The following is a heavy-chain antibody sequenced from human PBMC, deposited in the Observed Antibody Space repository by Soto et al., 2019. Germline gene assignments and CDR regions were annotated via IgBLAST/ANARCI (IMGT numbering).Heavy chain of an antibody. CDR3: ARATTPVTGAKYFQH. J-gene: IGHJ1*01. CDR1: GYTFTSYA. CDR2: INAGNGNT. D-gene: IGHD4-17*01. V-gene: IGHV1-3*01. Sequence: ASVKVSCKASGYTFTSYAMHWVRQAPGQRLEWMGWINAGNGNTKYSQKFQGRVTITRDTSASTAYMELSSLRSEDTAVYYCARATTPVTGAKYFQHGGQATLVPL.